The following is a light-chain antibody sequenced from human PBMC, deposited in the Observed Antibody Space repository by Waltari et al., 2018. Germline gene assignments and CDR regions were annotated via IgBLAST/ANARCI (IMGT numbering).Light chain of an antibody. Sequence: DIVMSQSPLSLPVTPGEPASISCRATQSLLHRTGYNFLDWYLQKPGQSPQLLIYLGFNRASGVPDRFSGSGSGTDFTLEISRVEAEDVGFYYCMQSLQTPLTFGGGTRVEI. J-gene: IGKJ4*01. V-gene: IGKV2-28*01. CDR3: MQSLQTPLT. CDR1: QSLLHRTGYNF. CDR2: LGF.